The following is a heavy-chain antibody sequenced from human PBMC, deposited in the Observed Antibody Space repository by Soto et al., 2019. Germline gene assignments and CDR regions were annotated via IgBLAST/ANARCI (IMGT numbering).Heavy chain of an antibody. V-gene: IGHV1-69*13. D-gene: IGHD3-16*01. J-gene: IGHJ4*02. CDR3: ARGPQVGATPTYYFDY. Sequence: SVKVSCKASGGTFSSYAISWVRQAPGQGLEWMGGIIPIFGTANYAQKFQGRVTITADESTSTAYMELSSLRSEDTAVYYCARGPQVGATPTYYFDYWGQGTLVTGSS. CDR2: IIPIFGTA. CDR1: GGTFSSYA.